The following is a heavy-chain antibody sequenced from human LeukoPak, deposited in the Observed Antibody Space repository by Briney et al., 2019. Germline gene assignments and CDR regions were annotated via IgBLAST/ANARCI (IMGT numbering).Heavy chain of an antibody. V-gene: IGHV1-69*01. J-gene: IGHJ4*02. CDR2: IIPIFGTA. D-gene: IGHD2-21*01. Sequence: ASVKVSCKASGGTFSIYAISWVRQAPGQGLEWMGGIIPIFGTANYAQKFQGRVTITADESTSTAYMELSGLRSEDTAVYYCAREGAHIQAIDYWGQGTLVTVSS. CDR1: GGTFSIYA. CDR3: AREGAHIQAIDY.